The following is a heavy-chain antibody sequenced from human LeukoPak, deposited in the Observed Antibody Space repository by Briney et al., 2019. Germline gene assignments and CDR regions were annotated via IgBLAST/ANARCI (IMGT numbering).Heavy chain of an antibody. V-gene: IGHV1-69*05. D-gene: IGHD6-6*01. J-gene: IGHJ6*03. CDR1: GGTFSSYA. CDR3: ARGGSSAYYYYYYYMDV. Sequence: ASVKVSCKASGGTFSSYAISWVRQAPGQGLEWMGGIIPIFGTANYAQKFQSRVTITTDESTSTAYMELSSLRSEDTAVYYCARGGSSAYYYYYYYMDVWGKGTTVTVSS. CDR2: IIPIFGTA.